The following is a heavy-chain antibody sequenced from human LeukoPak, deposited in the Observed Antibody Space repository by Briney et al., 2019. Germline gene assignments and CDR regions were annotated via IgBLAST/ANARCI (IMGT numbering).Heavy chain of an antibody. CDR2: IYYNGNT. J-gene: IGHJ5*02. V-gene: IGHV4-39*02. CDR3: AREVGTERWFDP. CDR1: GGFVSNRSYY. D-gene: IGHD5-18*01. Sequence: SETLSLTCTVSGGFVSNRSYYWGWIRQPPGEGLEWIGSIYYNGNTYYNPSLKSRVTISVDTSKNQFSLKLSSVTAVDTAVHHCAREVGTERWFDPWGQGTRVTVSS.